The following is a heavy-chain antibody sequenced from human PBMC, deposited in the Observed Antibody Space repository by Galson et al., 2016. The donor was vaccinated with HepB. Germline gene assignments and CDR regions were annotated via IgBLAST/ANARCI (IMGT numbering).Heavy chain of an antibody. CDR2: ISGRGDRI. CDR1: GSTFSSFA. V-gene: IGHV3-23*01. J-gene: IGHJ4*02. D-gene: IGHD6-19*01. CDR3: AIDPSQWHDLLFGN. Sequence: SLRFACAASGSTFSSFAISWVRRVPGKGLEWVSAISGRGDRIRYAESVKGRFIISRDNSKNTLDVEMKNLRVEDTAVYYCAIDPSQWHDLLFGNWAQGTLVTVSA.